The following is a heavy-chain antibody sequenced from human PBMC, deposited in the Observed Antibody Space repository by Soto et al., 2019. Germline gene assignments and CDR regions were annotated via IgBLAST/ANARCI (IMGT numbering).Heavy chain of an antibody. J-gene: IGHJ4*02. V-gene: IGHV4-59*01. CDR2: IYYSVST. CDR1: GGSISSYY. Sequence: SETLSLTCTVSGGSISSYYWSWIRQPPGKGLEWIGYIYYSVSTNYNPSLKSRVTISVDTSKNQFSLKLSSVTAADTAVYYCARRAAAGNQLFDYWGQGTLVTVSS. CDR3: ARRAAAGNQLFDY. D-gene: IGHD6-13*01.